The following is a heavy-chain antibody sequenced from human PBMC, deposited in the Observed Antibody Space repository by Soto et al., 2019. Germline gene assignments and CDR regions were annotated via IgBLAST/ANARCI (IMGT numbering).Heavy chain of an antibody. CDR2: IYYSGST. D-gene: IGHD3-9*01. CDR3: ARDYPANYEISTGYTAYYGMEV. V-gene: IGHV4-30-4*01. Sequence: SEALSLTCTVSGVSISSGDYYWSLIRHPPGNGLEWIGYIYYSGSTYYNPSLKSRVTISVDTSKNQFSLKLSSVTAADTAVYYCARDYPANYEISTGYTAYYGMEVWGQGTTVTVSS. CDR1: GVSISSGDYY. J-gene: IGHJ6*01.